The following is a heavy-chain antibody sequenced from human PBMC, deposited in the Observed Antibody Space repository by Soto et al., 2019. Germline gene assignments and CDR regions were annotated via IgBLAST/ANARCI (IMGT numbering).Heavy chain of an antibody. Sequence: EVQLLESGGGLVQPGGSLRLSCTASGFTFSTYGMSWVRQAPGKGLEWVSSLSGDGTTTYYIDSVKGRFTISRDNSRNTLSLQKNSLRTEDTAVDYCAKDISFDTSAYNYWGQGILVTVSS. J-gene: IGHJ4*02. CDR1: GFTFSTYG. V-gene: IGHV3-23*01. CDR2: LSGDGTTT. D-gene: IGHD3-22*01. CDR3: AKDISFDTSAYNY.